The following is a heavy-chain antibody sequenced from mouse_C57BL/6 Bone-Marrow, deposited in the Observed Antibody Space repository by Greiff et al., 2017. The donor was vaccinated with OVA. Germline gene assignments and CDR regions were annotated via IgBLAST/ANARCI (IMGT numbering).Heavy chain of an antibody. V-gene: IGHV1-85*01. CDR3: ARHLSYYAMDY. CDR1: GYTFTSYD. Sequence: VMLVESGPELVKPGASVKLSCKASGYTFTSYDINWVKQRPGQGLEWIGWIYPRDGSTKYNEKFKGKATLTVDTSSSTAYMELHSLTSEDSAVYFCARHLSYYAMDYWGQGTSVTVSS. J-gene: IGHJ4*01. CDR2: IYPRDGST.